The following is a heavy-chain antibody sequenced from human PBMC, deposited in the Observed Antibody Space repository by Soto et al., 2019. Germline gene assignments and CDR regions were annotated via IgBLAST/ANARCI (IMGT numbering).Heavy chain of an antibody. Sequence: QVQLQESGPGLVKPSQTLSLTCTVSGGSISSGDYYWSWIRQPPGKGLEWIGFIYYSGGTYYKPSLTSRVTTSVDTSKNKFSLNLRSVTAADTAVYYCARASTGELWVYANWFDPWGPGTLVTVSS. V-gene: IGHV4-30-4*01. D-gene: IGHD3-16*01. J-gene: IGHJ5*02. CDR2: IYYSGGT. CDR1: GGSISSGDYY. CDR3: ARASTGELWVYANWFDP.